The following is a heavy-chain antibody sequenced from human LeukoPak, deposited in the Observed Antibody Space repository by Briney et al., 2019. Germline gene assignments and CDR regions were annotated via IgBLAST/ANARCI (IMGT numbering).Heavy chain of an antibody. Sequence: GGSLRLSCAASGFTFSSYAMHWVRQAPGKGLEWVAVIPYDGSNKYYADSVKGRFTISRDNSKNTLYLQMNSLRAEDTAVYYCAREGAMGYYYYYYYMDVWGKGTTVTVSS. CDR1: GFTFSSYA. CDR3: AREGAMGYYYYYYYMDV. D-gene: IGHD1-26*01. CDR2: IPYDGSNK. V-gene: IGHV3-30*04. J-gene: IGHJ6*03.